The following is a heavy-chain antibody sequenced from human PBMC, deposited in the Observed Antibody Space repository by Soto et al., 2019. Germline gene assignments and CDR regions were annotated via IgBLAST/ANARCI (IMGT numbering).Heavy chain of an antibody. CDR1: GGSISSGDYY. CDR3: ARVLLFCSWRTCLVRNLFEL. D-gene: IGHD2-15*01. CDR2: MFYTGTT. Sequence: PSETLSLTCSVSGGSISSGDYYWSWIRQPPGKGLEWIGYMFYTGTTYYNPSLKSRITISMDTSKNQFSLRLTSATAAVTAEYHCARVLLFCSWRTCLVRNLFELCGEGSRVTVSA. J-gene: IGHJ5*02. V-gene: IGHV4-30-4*01.